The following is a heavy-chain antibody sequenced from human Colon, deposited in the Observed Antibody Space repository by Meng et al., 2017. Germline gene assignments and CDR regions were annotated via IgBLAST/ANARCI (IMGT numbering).Heavy chain of an antibody. CDR1: GYTFTSYA. D-gene: IGHD2-15*01. J-gene: IGHJ4*02. CDR2: INTNTGNP. Sequence: QWQLVQVWAELKKPGASVKVSCKASGYTFTSYAMNWVRQAPGQGLEWMGWINTNTGNPTYAQGFTGRFVFSLDTSVSTAYLQISSLKAADTAVYYCARLYCSGGSCYTIDYWGQGTLVTVSS. V-gene: IGHV7-4-1*02. CDR3: ARLYCSGGSCYTIDY.